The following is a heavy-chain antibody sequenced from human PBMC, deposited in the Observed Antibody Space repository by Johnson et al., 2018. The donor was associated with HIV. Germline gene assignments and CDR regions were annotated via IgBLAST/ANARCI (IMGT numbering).Heavy chain of an antibody. D-gene: IGHD6-6*01. J-gene: IGHJ3*02. V-gene: IGHV3-30*04. CDR1: GFTFSSYA. Sequence: VQLVESGGGVVQPERSLRLSCSASGFTFSSYAMHWVRQAPGKGLEWVACISYDGSNKYYADSVKGRFTISRDNSKNTLYLQMNSLRAEDTALYYCARAWYSSSAFDIWGQGTMVTVSS. CDR3: ARAWYSSSAFDI. CDR2: ISYDGSNK.